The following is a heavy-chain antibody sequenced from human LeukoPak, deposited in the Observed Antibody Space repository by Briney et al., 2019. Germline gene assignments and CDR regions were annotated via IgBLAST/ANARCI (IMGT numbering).Heavy chain of an antibody. CDR3: ARLEWELNFDY. CDR2: IYYSGST. D-gene: IGHD1-26*01. V-gene: IGHV4-59*08. Sequence: SETLSLTCTVSGDSISPYYWNWIRQSPGKGLEWIGNIYYSGSTNYNPSLKSRVTISVDTSKNQFSLKLSSVTAADTAVYYCARLEWELNFDYWGQGTLVTVSS. J-gene: IGHJ4*02. CDR1: GDSISPYY.